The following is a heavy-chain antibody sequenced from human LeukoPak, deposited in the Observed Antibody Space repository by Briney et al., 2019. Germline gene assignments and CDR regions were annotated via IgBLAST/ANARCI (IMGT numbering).Heavy chain of an antibody. CDR3: AKASLYDSSGYYRYYYYYGMDV. J-gene: IGHJ6*02. V-gene: IGHV3-23*01. CDR2: ISGSGGST. D-gene: IGHD3-22*01. CDR1: GFTFSSYA. Sequence: GGSLRLSCAASGFTFSSYAMSWVRQAPGKELEWVSAISGSGGSTHYADSVKGRFTISRDNSKNTLYLQMNSLRAEDTAVYYCAKASLYDSSGYYRYYYYYGMDVWGQGTTVTVSS.